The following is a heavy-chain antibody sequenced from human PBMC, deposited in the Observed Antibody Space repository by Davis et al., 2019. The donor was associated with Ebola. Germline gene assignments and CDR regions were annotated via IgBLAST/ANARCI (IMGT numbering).Heavy chain of an antibody. Sequence: SETLSLTCTVSGGSISSSSYSWGWIRQPPGKGLEWIGSISYGGSTYYSPSLNSRVTISVDTSKNQFSLKLTSVTAADTAVYYCARLLTYYYGSGSYQSPYFFDYWGQGTLVTVSS. CDR1: GGSISSSSYS. CDR2: ISYGGST. J-gene: IGHJ4*02. V-gene: IGHV4-39*01. CDR3: ARLLTYYYGSGSYQSPYFFDY. D-gene: IGHD3-10*01.